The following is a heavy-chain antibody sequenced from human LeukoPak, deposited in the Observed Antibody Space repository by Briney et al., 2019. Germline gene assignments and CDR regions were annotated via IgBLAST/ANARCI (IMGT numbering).Heavy chain of an antibody. D-gene: IGHD3-10*01. Sequence: GGSLRLSCAASGFTFSSYWMSWVRQAPGKGLEWVANIKQDGSEKYYVDSVKGRFTISRDNAKNSLYLQMNSLRAEDTAVYYCARDAGSGSYFSYYYYMDVWGKGTTDTVSS. V-gene: IGHV3-7*01. CDR1: GFTFSSYW. J-gene: IGHJ6*03. CDR3: ARDAGSGSYFSYYYYMDV. CDR2: IKQDGSEK.